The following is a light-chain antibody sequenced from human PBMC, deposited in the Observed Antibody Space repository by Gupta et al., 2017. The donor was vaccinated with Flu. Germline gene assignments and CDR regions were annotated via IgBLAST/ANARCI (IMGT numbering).Light chain of an antibody. J-gene: IGLJ1*01. CDR3: CSYAGSYTFGGGRVYV. CDR1: SSDVGGYNY. V-gene: IGLV2-11*01. CDR2: DVS. Sequence: QSALTQPRSVSGSPGQSVTISCTGTSSDVGGYNYVSWYQQHPGKAPKLMIYDVSKRPSGVPDRFSGSKSGNTASLTISGLQAEDEADYYCCSYAGSYTFGGGRVYVFGTGTKVTVL.